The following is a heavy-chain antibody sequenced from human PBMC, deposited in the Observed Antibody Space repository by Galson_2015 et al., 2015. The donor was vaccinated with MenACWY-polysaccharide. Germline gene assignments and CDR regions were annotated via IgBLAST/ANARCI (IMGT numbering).Heavy chain of an antibody. V-gene: IGHV3-7*01. D-gene: IGHD3-10*01. J-gene: IGHJ4*02. CDR2: IQQDGSEN. Sequence: SLRLSCAASGFTFGHFWLSWVRQAPGTGLEWVASIQQDGSENYLVDSVKGRFTISRDNAEHSLFLQMNSLRAEDTAVYYCARERWVRGVFFDQWGQGTLVTVSS. CDR3: ARERWVRGVFFDQ. CDR1: GFTFGHFW.